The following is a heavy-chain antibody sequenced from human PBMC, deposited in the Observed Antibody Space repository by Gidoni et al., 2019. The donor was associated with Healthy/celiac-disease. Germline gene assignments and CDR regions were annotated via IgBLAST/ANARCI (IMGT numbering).Heavy chain of an antibody. CDR3: AREGGVLWFGEETQGYFDL. D-gene: IGHD3-10*01. V-gene: IGHV3-30-3*01. CDR2: ISYDGSNK. J-gene: IGHJ2*01. Sequence: QVQLVESGGGVVQPGRSLRLSCAASVFTFSSFAMPWVRQAPGKGLEWVAVISYDGSNKYYADSVKGRFTISRDNSKNTLYLQMNSLRAEDTAVYYCAREGGVLWFGEETQGYFDLWGRGTLVTVSS. CDR1: VFTFSSFA.